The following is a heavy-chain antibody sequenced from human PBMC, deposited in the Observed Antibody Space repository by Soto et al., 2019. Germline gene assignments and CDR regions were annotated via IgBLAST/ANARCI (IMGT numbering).Heavy chain of an antibody. CDR1: GFTFSDYY. CDR2: ISSSSSYT. D-gene: IGHD3-22*01. CDR3: AREYYYDSSGYYPPTY. J-gene: IGHJ4*02. V-gene: IGHV3-11*06. Sequence: GGSLRLSCAASGFTFSDYYMSWIRQAPGKGLEWVSYISSSSSYTNYADSVKGRFTISRDNAKNSLYLQMNSLRAEDTAVYYCAREYYYDSSGYYPPTYWGQGTLVTVSS.